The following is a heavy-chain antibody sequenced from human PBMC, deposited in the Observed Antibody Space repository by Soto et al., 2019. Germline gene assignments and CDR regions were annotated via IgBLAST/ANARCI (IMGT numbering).Heavy chain of an antibody. CDR1: GVSSSRGNSY. V-gene: IGHV4-30-4*01. CDR2: IYYSGST. D-gene: IGHD3-10*01. J-gene: IGHJ4*02. Sequence: QVQLQESGPGLVKPSQTLSLTCTLSGVSSSRGNSYWSWIRQPPGKGLEWIGYIYYSGSTYYNPSLKSRVTISVDTSKNQFSLKLRSVTAADTAVYYCARAQGSWFLVSWGPGTLVTVSS. CDR3: ARAQGSWFLVS.